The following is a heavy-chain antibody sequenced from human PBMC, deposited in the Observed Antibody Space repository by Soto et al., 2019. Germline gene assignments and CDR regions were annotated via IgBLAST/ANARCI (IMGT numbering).Heavy chain of an antibody. CDR2: IKSKTDGGTT. CDR1: GFTFSTAW. J-gene: IGHJ5*02. CDR3: TEGTRS. Sequence: EVQLVESGGGLVKPGASLRLSCAASGFTFSTAWMSWVRQAPGKGLEWVGRIKSKTDGGTTDCAAPVKGRFSISRDDSKDPLYLKMDSLKVGDTAVYYCTEGTRSWGQGTLVTVSS. D-gene: IGHD4-17*01. V-gene: IGHV3-15*01.